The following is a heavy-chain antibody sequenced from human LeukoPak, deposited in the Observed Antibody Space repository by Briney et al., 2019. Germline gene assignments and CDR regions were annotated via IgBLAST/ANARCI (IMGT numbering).Heavy chain of an antibody. CDR2: ITGSGVST. CDR3: ASPYCSSTSCVDY. Sequence: GGSLRLSCAASGFTFSSYAMSWVRQAPGKGLEWVSTITGSGVSTYYADSVKGRFTISRDNSKNTLYLQMNSLRAEDTAVYYCASPYCSSTSCVDYWGQGTLVTVSS. J-gene: IGHJ4*02. V-gene: IGHV3-23*01. D-gene: IGHD2-2*01. CDR1: GFTFSSYA.